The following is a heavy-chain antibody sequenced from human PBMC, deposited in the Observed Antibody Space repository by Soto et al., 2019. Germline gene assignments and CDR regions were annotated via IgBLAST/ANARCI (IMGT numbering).Heavy chain of an antibody. CDR3: AKDQEGIVVVHTNYYYYGMDV. Sequence: EVQLLESGGGLVQPGGSLRLSCAASGFTFGSYAMSWVRQAPGKGLEWVSAISGSGGSTYYADSVKGRFTISRDNSKNTLYLQMNSLRAEDTAVYYCAKDQEGIVVVHTNYYYYGMDVWGQGTTVTVSS. V-gene: IGHV3-23*01. CDR1: GFTFGSYA. D-gene: IGHD2-2*01. J-gene: IGHJ6*02. CDR2: ISGSGGST.